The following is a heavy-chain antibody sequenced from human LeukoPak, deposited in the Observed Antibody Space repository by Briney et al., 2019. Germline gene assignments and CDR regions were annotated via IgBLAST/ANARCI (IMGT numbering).Heavy chain of an antibody. V-gene: IGHV5-51*01. CDR3: ARQEYCSGGSCYTWFDP. CDR2: IYPADSDT. CDR1: GYSITNYW. J-gene: IGHJ5*02. Sequence: GESLKISCQGSGYSITNYWIAWVRQMPGKGLEWMGIIYPADSDTRYSPSFQGQVTISADKSISTAYLQWSSLKASDTAMYYCARQEYCSGGSCYTWFDPWGQGTLVTVSS. D-gene: IGHD2-15*01.